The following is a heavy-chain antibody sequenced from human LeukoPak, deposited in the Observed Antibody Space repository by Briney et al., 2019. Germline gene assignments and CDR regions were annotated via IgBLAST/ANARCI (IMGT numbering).Heavy chain of an antibody. CDR3: ARTAIVMPRRPTPIAARPRGPFGY. V-gene: IGHV1-8*01. J-gene: IGHJ4*02. CDR2: MNPNSGNT. D-gene: IGHD6-6*01. Sequence: ASVKVSCKASGYTFTSYDINWVRQATGQGLEWMGWMNPNSGNTGYAQKFQGRVTMTRNTSISTAYMELSSLRSEDTAVYYCARTAIVMPRRPTPIAARPRGPFGYWGQGTLVTVSS. CDR1: GYTFTSYD.